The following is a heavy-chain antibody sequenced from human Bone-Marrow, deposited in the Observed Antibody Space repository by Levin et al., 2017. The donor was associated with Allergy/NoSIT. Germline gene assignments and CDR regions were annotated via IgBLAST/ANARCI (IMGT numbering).Heavy chain of an antibody. V-gene: IGHV4-61*01. J-gene: IGHJ6*03. CDR1: GTSVNSGSNF. CDR3: ARDLDYYYYMDV. Sequence: SETLSLTCTVSGTSVNSGSNFWSWIRQSPGKGLEWIGCIDYSGNTNYNPSLRSRVTISADTSKNQFSLNLSSVTAADTAVYYCARDLDYYYYMDVWGKGTTVTVSS. CDR2: IDYSGNT.